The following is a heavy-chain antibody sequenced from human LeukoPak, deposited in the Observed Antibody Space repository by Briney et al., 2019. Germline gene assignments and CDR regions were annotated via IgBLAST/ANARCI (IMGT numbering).Heavy chain of an antibody. Sequence: GGSLRLSCAASGFTFSNFAMTWVRQTPGKGLEWVSAIGGGGVSTLYADSVKGRFTISRDNSKNTLSLQMNSLRAEDTAVYYCAKGGKGYSSSWYDYWGQGTLVTVSS. D-gene: IGHD6-13*01. V-gene: IGHV3-23*01. CDR3: AKGGKGYSSSWYDY. CDR2: IGGGGVST. CDR1: GFTFSNFA. J-gene: IGHJ4*02.